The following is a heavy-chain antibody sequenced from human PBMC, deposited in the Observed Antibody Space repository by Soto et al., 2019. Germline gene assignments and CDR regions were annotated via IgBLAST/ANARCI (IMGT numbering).Heavy chain of an antibody. CDR1: GGSISNYY. CDR3: ARYRAGGGAYDF. J-gene: IGHJ3*01. D-gene: IGHD2-21*01. V-gene: IGHV4-59*01. Sequence: ASETLSLTCTVSGGSISNYYWSWIRQPPGKGLEWVGFIYYTGSTRYSPTLQSRLTISVDTSKNLFSLKLSSVTAADTAVYYCARYRAGGGAYDFWGQGTMVTVSS. CDR2: IYYTGST.